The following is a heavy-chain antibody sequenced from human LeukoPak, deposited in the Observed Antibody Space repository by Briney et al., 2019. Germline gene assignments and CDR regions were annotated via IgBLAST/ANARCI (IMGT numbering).Heavy chain of an antibody. Sequence: GESLKISCKGSGYSFTSYWIGWVRQMPGKGLEWMGIIYPGDSDTRYSPSFQGQVTISADKSISTAYLQWSSLKASDTAMYYCASQNTASLSDYYYGMDVWGQGTTVTVSS. CDR2: IYPGDSDT. D-gene: IGHD5-18*01. CDR3: ASQNTASLSDYYYGMDV. J-gene: IGHJ6*02. V-gene: IGHV5-51*01. CDR1: GYSFTSYW.